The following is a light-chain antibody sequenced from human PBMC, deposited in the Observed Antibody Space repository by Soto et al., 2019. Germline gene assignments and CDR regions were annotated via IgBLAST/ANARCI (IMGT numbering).Light chain of an antibody. Sequence: DIQMTQSPSSLSASVGDRVTITCRASQTISNYLIWYQQRPGEAPSHLIYAASNLQSGVPSRFSGSGSGTGFTLTISSLQPEDFATYYCQQSYSTPWTFGQGTEVEIK. CDR2: AAS. J-gene: IGKJ1*01. CDR1: QTISNY. CDR3: QQSYSTPWT. V-gene: IGKV1-39*01.